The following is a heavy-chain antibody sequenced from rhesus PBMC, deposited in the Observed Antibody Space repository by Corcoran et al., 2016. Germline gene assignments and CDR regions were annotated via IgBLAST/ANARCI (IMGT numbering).Heavy chain of an antibody. D-gene: IGHD5-36*02. CDR1: GGSLSRITW. J-gene: IGHJ4*01. V-gene: IGHV4-65*01. CDR3: ARRLATVTLSYFDY. Sequence: QVQLQESGPGLLKSSSTLSLTSAVSGGSLSRITWWRWLPPSPGKGLEWIGYIYGGSGSTSYNPSLKSRVTISTDTSKNQFSLKLSSVTAADTAVYYCARRLATVTLSYFDYWGQGVLVTVSS. CDR2: IYGGSGST.